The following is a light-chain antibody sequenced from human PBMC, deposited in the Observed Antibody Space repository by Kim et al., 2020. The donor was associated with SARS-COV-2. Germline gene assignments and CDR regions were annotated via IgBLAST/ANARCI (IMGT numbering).Light chain of an antibody. J-gene: IGKJ3*01. CDR2: DVS. Sequence: SASVGDRVTITCQASQDIRKYLNWYQQKPGKAPQVLIHDVSNLEAGVPSRFSGGGSGTDFTFTISSLQPEDIATYYCQQFESIPFTFGPGTKVDIK. V-gene: IGKV1-33*01. CDR1: QDIRKY. CDR3: QQFESIPFT.